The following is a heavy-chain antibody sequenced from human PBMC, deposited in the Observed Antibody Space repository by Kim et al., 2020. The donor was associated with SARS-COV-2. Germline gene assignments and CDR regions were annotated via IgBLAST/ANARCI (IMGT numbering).Heavy chain of an antibody. CDR3: AKDLPVFARYYFYAMDV. V-gene: IGHV3-30*02. J-gene: IGHJ6*02. Sequence: ADPVKGRFTISRDNSKNTLYLQMNSLRAEDTAVYFCAKDLPVFARYYFYAMDVWGQGTTVTVSS. D-gene: IGHD2-21*01.